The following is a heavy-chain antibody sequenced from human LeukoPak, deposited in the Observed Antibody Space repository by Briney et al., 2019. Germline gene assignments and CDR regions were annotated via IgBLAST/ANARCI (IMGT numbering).Heavy chain of an antibody. J-gene: IGHJ4*02. Sequence: GGSLSLSCAASGFTFSSYAMSWVRQAPGKGLEWVSAISGSGGSTYYADSVKGRFTVSRDNSKNTLYLQMNSLRAEDTAVYYCASTRTGDYDFWSGYFDDYWGQGTLVTVSS. CDR3: ASTRTGDYDFWSGYFDDY. CDR1: GFTFSSYA. D-gene: IGHD3-3*01. V-gene: IGHV3-23*01. CDR2: ISGSGGST.